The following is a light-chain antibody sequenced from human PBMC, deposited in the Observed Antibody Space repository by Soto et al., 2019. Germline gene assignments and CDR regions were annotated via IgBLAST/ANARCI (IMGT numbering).Light chain of an antibody. V-gene: IGLV2-8*01. CDR1: SSDVGGYNY. J-gene: IGLJ2*01. Sequence: ALTQPPSASGSPGQSVTISCTGTSSDVGGYNYVSWYQQFPGQAPKLMIYEVTKRPSGVPDRFSGSKSGNTASLTVSGLQAEDEADFYCSSYAGRNGVVFGGGTKLTVL. CDR3: SSYAGRNGVV. CDR2: EVT.